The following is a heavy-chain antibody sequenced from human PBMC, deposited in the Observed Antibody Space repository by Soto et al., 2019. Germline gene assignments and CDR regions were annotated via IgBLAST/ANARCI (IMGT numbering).Heavy chain of an antibody. J-gene: IGHJ4*02. CDR2: ISYDSSKPI. V-gene: IGHV3-48*01. CDR1: GFRISSFG. CDR3: ARDLWDDLAGGESDY. D-gene: IGHD3-16*01. Sequence: EVQLVESGGGLVQPGGSLRLSCAASGFRISSFGMNWVRQAPGKGLEWVSYISYDSSKPIYYAESVKGRFTISRDNAKNSLYLQMNSLRAEDTAVYYCARDLWDDLAGGESDYWGQGTLVIVSS.